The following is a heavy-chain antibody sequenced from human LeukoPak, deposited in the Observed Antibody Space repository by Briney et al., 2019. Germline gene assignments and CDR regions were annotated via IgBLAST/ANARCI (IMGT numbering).Heavy chain of an antibody. CDR2: ISSSSSYI. Sequence: PGGSLRLSCAASGFTFSSYSMNWVRQAPGKGLEWVSSISSSSSYIYYADSVKGRFTISRDNAKNSLYLQINSLRAEDTAVYYCASYYCTNGVCYNFVGYWGQGTLVTVSS. CDR1: GFTFSSYS. V-gene: IGHV3-21*01. CDR3: ASYYCTNGVCYNFVGY. D-gene: IGHD2-8*01. J-gene: IGHJ4*02.